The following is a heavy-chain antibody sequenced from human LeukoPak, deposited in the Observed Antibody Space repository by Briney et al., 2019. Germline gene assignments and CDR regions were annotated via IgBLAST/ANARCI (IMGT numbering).Heavy chain of an antibody. CDR3: ARESTSMAVAGFDY. J-gene: IGHJ4*02. CDR2: ISSSSSYT. V-gene: IGHV3-11*05. CDR1: GFTLSDYY. Sequence: NSGGSLRLSCAASGFTLSDYYMSWIRQAPGKGLEWVSYISSSSSYTNYADSVKGRFTISRDNAKNSLYLQMNSLRAEDTAVYYFARESTSMAVAGFDYWGQGTLVTVSS. D-gene: IGHD6-19*01.